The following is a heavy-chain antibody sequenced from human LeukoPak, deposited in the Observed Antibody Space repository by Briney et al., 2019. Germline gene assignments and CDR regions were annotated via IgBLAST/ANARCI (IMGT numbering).Heavy chain of an antibody. J-gene: IGHJ4*02. CDR2: IYPGDSDT. D-gene: IGHD2-8*02. CDR1: GYTFTTYW. CDR3: ASLLLGYCTGTTCPFDY. V-gene: IGHV5-51*01. Sequence: GESLKISCQGSGYTFTTYWIVWVRQMPGKGLEWMGLIYPGDSDTRYSPSFQGQVTISADKSINTAYLQWGSLKASDTAMYSCASLLLGYCTGTTCPFDYWGQGTLVTVSS.